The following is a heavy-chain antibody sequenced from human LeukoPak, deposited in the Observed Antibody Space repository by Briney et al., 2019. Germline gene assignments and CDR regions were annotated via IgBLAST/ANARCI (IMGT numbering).Heavy chain of an antibody. V-gene: IGHV3-30*02. CDR2: VRYDGSNK. CDR3: AKDFHDYSNYRYYYYYYMDV. D-gene: IGHD4-11*01. J-gene: IGHJ6*03. Sequence: PGGSLRLSCAASGFTFSSYWMSWVRQAPGKGLEWVAFVRYDGSNKYYADSVKGRSTISRDNSKNTLYLQMNSLRAEDTAVYYCAKDFHDYSNYRYYYYYYMDVWGKGTTVTVSS. CDR1: GFTFSSYW.